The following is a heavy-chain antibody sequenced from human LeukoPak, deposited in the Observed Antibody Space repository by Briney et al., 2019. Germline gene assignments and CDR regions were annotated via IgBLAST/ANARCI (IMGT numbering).Heavy chain of an antibody. V-gene: IGHV4-38-2*02. Sequence: YPSETLSLTCTVSGGSISSYYWSWIRQPPGKGLEWIGSIYHSGSTYYNPSLKSRVTISVDTSKNQFSLKLSSVTAADTAVYYCARDMAAAGLAPWGQGTLVTVSS. CDR3: ARDMAAAGLAP. D-gene: IGHD6-13*01. J-gene: IGHJ5*02. CDR1: GGSISSYY. CDR2: IYHSGST.